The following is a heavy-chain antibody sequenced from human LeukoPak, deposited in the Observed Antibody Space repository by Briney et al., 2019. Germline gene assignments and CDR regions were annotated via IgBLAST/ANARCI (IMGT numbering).Heavy chain of an antibody. Sequence: ESGGSLRLSCAASGFTFSSYAMSWVRQAPGKGLEWVSAISGSGGSTYYADFVKGRFTISRDNSKNTLYLQMNSLRAEDTAVYYCARDAGAGGSYYRRYYYFDYWGQGTLVTVSS. V-gene: IGHV3-23*01. CDR2: ISGSGGST. CDR1: GFTFSSYA. J-gene: IGHJ4*02. CDR3: ARDAGAGGSYYRRYYYFDY. D-gene: IGHD1-26*01.